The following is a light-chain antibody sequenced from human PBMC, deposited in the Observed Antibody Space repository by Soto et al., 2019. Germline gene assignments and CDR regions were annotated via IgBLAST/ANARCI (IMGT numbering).Light chain of an antibody. CDR2: GSP. V-gene: IGKV3-20*01. J-gene: IGKJ3*01. Sequence: EIVLTQSPGTLSVSPGERVTLSCRASQSVSSNYLAWYQQRPGQAPRLLIFGSPIRATGIPDRFSGSGSGTDFPLTISRLEPEDFAVYYCQQYSNSPPEFTFGPGTKVDTK. CDR3: QQYSNSPPEFT. CDR1: QSVSSNY.